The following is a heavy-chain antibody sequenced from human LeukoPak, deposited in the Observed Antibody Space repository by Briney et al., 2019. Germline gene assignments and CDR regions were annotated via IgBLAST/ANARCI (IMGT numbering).Heavy chain of an antibody. CDR3: ARDLDYVGFDY. D-gene: IGHD4-17*01. Sequence: SETLSLTCTVSGGSISSSSYYWGWIRQPPGKGLEWIGSIYYSGSTYYNPSLKSRVTISVDTSKNQFSLKLSSVTAADTAVYYCARDLDYVGFDYWGQGTLVTVSS. CDR2: IYYSGST. V-gene: IGHV4-39*02. CDR1: GGSISSSSYY. J-gene: IGHJ4*02.